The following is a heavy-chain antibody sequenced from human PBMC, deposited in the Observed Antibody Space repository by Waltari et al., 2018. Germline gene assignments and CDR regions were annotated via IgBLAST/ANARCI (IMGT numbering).Heavy chain of an antibody. CDR2: NSSRSSTI. CDR1: GFTFSSYS. V-gene: IGHV3-48*04. J-gene: IGHJ4*02. CDR3: ARDEFLGLVVYY. D-gene: IGHD6-19*01. Sequence: EVQLVESGGGLVQPGGSLRLSCAASGFTFSSYSMNWVGQAPGRWLDWVSYNSSRSSTIYDADSVKGRFTISSDNVKNSLYLQMNSLRAEDTAVYYCARDEFLGLVVYYWGQGTLVTVSS.